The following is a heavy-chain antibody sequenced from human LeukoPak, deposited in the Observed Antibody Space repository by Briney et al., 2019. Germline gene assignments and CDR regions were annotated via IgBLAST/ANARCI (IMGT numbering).Heavy chain of an antibody. CDR3: ARTSRGTFTYGYVDY. CDR2: INYSGST. D-gene: IGHD5-18*01. CDR1: DGSISTYY. Sequence: SETLSLTRTVSDGSISTYYWSWLRQPPGKGLEWMGYINYSGSTSYNPSLRSRVTISIDTSKNQFSLRLSSVTAADSAVYYCARTSRGTFTYGYVDYWGQGTLVTVSS. V-gene: IGHV4-59*01. J-gene: IGHJ4*02.